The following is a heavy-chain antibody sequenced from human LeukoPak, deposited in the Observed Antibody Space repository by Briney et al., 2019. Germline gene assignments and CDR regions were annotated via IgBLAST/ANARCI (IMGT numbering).Heavy chain of an antibody. D-gene: IGHD3-22*01. V-gene: IGHV1-18*01. Sequence: ASVKVSCKASGYTFNSYAFSWVRQAPGQGLEWVGWISSYNGDTNYARRFQGRVTMTTDTSTKTSHMELRNLGSDDTAVYYCARALYSDSSGYYPGLDHWGQGTLVTVSS. CDR3: ARALYSDSSGYYPGLDH. CDR1: GYTFNSYA. CDR2: ISSYNGDT. J-gene: IGHJ4*02.